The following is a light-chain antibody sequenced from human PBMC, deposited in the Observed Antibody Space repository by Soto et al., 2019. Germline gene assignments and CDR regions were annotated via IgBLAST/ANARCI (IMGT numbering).Light chain of an antibody. CDR3: QQYNNWPLT. CDR1: QSLGTN. V-gene: IGKV3-15*01. J-gene: IGKJ4*01. Sequence: EIVMTQSPATLSVSPGERATLSCRASQSLGTNLAWYQQKPGQAPRLLIYGASTRATAFSARFSGSGSGTEFTLTMSSLQSEDFAVYYCQQYNNWPLTFGGGTKVEIK. CDR2: GAS.